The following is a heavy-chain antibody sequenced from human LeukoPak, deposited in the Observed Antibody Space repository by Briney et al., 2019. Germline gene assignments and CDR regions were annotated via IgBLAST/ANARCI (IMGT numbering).Heavy chain of an antibody. CDR2: ISANGDKS. D-gene: IGHD3-9*01. CDR3: AKDSPLLTV. CDR1: GFIFSSYT. J-gene: IGHJ4*02. Sequence: GGSLRLSCTASGFIFSSYTMSWVRQAPGRGLEWVSTISANGDKSYYADSVKGRFTISRDNSKNTLYLQMNSLRVEDTAIFYCAKDSPLLTVWGQGTLVTVSS. V-gene: IGHV3-23*01.